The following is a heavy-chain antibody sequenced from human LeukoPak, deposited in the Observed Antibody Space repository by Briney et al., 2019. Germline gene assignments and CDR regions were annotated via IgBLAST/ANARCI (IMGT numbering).Heavy chain of an antibody. J-gene: IGHJ5*02. CDR3: ARDPAVGGYTTLLP. V-gene: IGHV3-49*04. CDR1: GFTFGDYG. Sequence: PGGSLRLSCLASGFTFGDYGMTWVRQAPGKGLEWVGFIRSKAYGGTTEYAASVKGRFTISRDDSKSIAYLQMNGLKTEDTAVYYCARDPAVGGYTTLLPWGQGTLVTVSS. D-gene: IGHD1-26*01. CDR2: IRSKAYGGTT.